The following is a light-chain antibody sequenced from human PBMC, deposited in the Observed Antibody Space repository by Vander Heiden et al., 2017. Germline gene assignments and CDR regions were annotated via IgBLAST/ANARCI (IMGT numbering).Light chain of an antibody. CDR2: GAS. CDR3: QQYGSIPYT. V-gene: IGKV3-20*01. Sequence: ENLSTQSPGTLSLSPGESATFSCRARQGVGNNYLAWYRQKPGQAPRLVISGASTRATGIPDRFSGSGSGTDFTLTISSLEPEDVAVYYCQQYGSIPYTFGQGTKLEI. CDR1: QGVGNNY. J-gene: IGKJ2*01.